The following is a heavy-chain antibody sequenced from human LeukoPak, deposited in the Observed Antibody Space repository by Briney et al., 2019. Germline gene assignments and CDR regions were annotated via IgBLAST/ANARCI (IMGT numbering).Heavy chain of an antibody. Sequence: SETLSLTCTVSGASISRYYWSWIRQPAGRGLEWIGRFYTSGSANYNPSLKSRVTISVDTSQIQLSLKLSSVTAADTAVYYCARDHYQVGNYYYMDVWGKGTTVIVSS. CDR2: FYTSGSA. J-gene: IGHJ6*03. CDR3: ARDHYQVGNYYYMDV. CDR1: GASISRYY. V-gene: IGHV4-4*07. D-gene: IGHD1-26*01.